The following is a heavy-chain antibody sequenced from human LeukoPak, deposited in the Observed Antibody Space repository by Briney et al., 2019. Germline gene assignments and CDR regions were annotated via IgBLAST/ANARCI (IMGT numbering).Heavy chain of an antibody. CDR1: GFTFSIYA. D-gene: IGHD3-9*01. J-gene: IGHJ4*02. V-gene: IGHV3-23*01. CDR2: ISGSGGST. CDR3: AKPILTAFGYFDY. Sequence: GGSLRLSCAASGFTFSIYAMSWVRQAPGKGLEWVSAISGSGGSTFYADSVKGRFTISRDNSKNTLYLQMNSLRAEDTAVYYCAKPILTAFGYFDYWGQGTLVTVSS.